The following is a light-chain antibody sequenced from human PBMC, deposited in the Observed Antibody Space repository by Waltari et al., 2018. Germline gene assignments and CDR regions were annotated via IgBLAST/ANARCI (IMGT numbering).Light chain of an antibody. Sequence: EIVMTQSTATLSVSRGERATLTCRASQSVSSNLAWYQQKPGQAPRLLIYGASTRATGIPARFSGSGSGTEFTLTISSLQSEDFAVYYCQQYNNWPPFTFGPGTKVDIK. V-gene: IGKV3D-15*01. CDR2: GAS. CDR1: QSVSSN. CDR3: QQYNNWPPFT. J-gene: IGKJ3*01.